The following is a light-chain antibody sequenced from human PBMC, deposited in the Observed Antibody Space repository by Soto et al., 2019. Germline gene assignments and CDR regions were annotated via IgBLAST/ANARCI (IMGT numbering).Light chain of an antibody. CDR3: QQANSFSLT. CDR1: QTISSW. V-gene: IGKV1-5*01. J-gene: IGKJ5*01. Sequence: DIQMTQSPSTLSGSVGDRVTITCRASQTISSWLAWYQQKPGKAPKLLIYDASSLESGVPSRFSGSGSGTEFTLTISSLQPDDFATYYCQQANSFSLTFGQGTRLEI. CDR2: DAS.